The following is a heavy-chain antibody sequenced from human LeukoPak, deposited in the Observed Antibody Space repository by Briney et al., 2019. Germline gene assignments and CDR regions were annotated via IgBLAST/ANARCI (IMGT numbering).Heavy chain of an antibody. J-gene: IGHJ4*02. CDR2: IWSDGTNQ. Sequence: GGSLRLSCAASQSRFPFSHYGMHWVRQAPGRGLEWVAVIWSDGTNQYYADSVRGRFTISRDNSQNTVYLQMNSLRVEDTAVYFCAKDAQRGCDYSNSLEYWGQGTLVTVSS. CDR3: AKDAQRGCDYSNSLEY. D-gene: IGHD4-11*01. V-gene: IGHV3-33*06. CDR1: QSRFPFSHYG.